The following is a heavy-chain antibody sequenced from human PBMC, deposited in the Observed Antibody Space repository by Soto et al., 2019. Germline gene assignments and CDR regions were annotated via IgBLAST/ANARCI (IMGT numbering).Heavy chain of an antibody. J-gene: IGHJ5*02. CDR3: ARGFPLGFDP. Sequence: QVQLVQSGAEEKKPGATVKVSCKASGYTFTSYAMDWVRQAPGQRLEWMGWINAGNGNTKYSQKFQGRVTITRDTSASTAYMELSSLRSEATAVYYCARGFPLGFDPWGQGTLVTVSS. V-gene: IGHV1-3*05. CDR1: GYTFTSYA. D-gene: IGHD3-3*01. CDR2: INAGNGNT.